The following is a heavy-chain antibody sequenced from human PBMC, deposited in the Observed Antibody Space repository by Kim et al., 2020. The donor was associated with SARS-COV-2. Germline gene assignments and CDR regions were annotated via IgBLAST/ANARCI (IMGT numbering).Heavy chain of an antibody. J-gene: IGHJ2*01. D-gene: IGHD2-15*01. Sequence: GGSLRLSCAASGFTFSSYDMHWVRQATGKGLEWVSAIGTAGDTYYPGSVKGRFTISRENAKNSLYLQMNSLRAGDTAVYYCARTVVAAAYWYFDLWGRGTLVTVSS. V-gene: IGHV3-13*04. CDR3: ARTVVAAAYWYFDL. CDR2: IGTAGDT. CDR1: GFTFSSYD.